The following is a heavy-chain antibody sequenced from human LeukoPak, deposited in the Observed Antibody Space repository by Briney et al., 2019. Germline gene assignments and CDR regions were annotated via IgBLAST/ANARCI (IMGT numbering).Heavy chain of an antibody. CDR1: GGSISSSSYY. D-gene: IGHD6-13*01. J-gene: IGHJ4*02. CDR3: ARRLAGTEDY. CDR2: IYYSGST. Sequence: SETLSLTCTVSGGSISSSSYYWGWIRQPPGKGLEWIGSIYYSGSTYYNPSLKSRVPISVDKSKNQFYLKLSSVTAADTAVYYCARRLAGTEDYWGQGTLVTVSS. V-gene: IGHV4-39*01.